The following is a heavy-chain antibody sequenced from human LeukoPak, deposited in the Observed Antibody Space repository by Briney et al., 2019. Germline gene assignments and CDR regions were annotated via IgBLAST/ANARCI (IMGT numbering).Heavy chain of an antibody. CDR2: INSDGSST. CDR3: ARGHYYDMDV. Sequence: GGSLRLSCAASGFTFSGYWMHWVRQAPGKGLVWVSRINSDGSSTIYADSVKGRFTISRENAKKALYLQMISLRAEDTAVYYCARGHYYDMDVWGQGTTVTVSS. J-gene: IGHJ6*02. CDR1: GFTFSGYW. V-gene: IGHV3-74*01.